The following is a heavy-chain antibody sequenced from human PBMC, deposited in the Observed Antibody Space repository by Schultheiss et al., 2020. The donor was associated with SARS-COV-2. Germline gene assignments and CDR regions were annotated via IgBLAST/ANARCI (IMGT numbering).Heavy chain of an antibody. CDR2: ISWNSGSI. CDR3: AKVLRGYSYFQFDY. CDR1: GFTFDDYA. D-gene: IGHD5-18*01. V-gene: IGHV3-9*01. J-gene: IGHJ4*02. Sequence: GGSLRLSCAASGFTFDDYAMHWVRQAPGKGLEWVSGISWNSGSIGYADSVKGRFTISRDNAKNSLYLQMNSLRAEDTALYYCAKVLRGYSYFQFDYWGQGTLVTVSS.